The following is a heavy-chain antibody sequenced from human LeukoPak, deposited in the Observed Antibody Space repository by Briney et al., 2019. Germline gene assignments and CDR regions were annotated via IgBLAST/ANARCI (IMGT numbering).Heavy chain of an antibody. J-gene: IGHJ4*02. V-gene: IGHV1-3*01. Sequence: ASVKVSCKASGYTFTSYAMHWVRQAPGQRLEWMGWINAGNGNTKYSQKFQGRVTITKDTSASTAYMELSSLRSEDTAVYYCARERWEQPFDYWGQGTLVTVSS. CDR3: ARERWEQPFDY. CDR2: INAGNGNT. D-gene: IGHD1-26*01. CDR1: GYTFTSYA.